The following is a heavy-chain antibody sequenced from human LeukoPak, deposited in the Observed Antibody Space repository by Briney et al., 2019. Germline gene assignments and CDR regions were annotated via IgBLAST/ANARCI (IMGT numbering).Heavy chain of an antibody. Sequence: GGSLRLSCAASGFTFDDYAMHWVRQAPGKGLEWVSGISWNSGSIGYADSVKGRFTISRDNAKNSLYLQMNSLRAEDTALYYCAKEDGAMDVWGQGTTVTVSS. J-gene: IGHJ6*02. V-gene: IGHV3-9*01. CDR3: AKEDGAMDV. D-gene: IGHD4-17*01. CDR2: ISWNSGSI. CDR1: GFTFDDYA.